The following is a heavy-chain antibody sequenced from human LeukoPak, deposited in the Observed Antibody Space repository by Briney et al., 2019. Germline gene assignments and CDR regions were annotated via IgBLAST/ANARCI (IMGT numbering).Heavy chain of an antibody. CDR1: GYTFTSYY. CDR3: ARAREYSSSWYFWFVP. D-gene: IGHD6-13*01. V-gene: IGHV1-46*01. Sequence: ASVKVSCKASGYTFTSYYMHWVRQAPGEGLEWMGIINPSGGSTSYAQKFQGRVTMTRDTSTSTVYMELSSLRSEDTAVYYCARAREYSSSWYFWFVPWGQGTLVTVSS. J-gene: IGHJ5*02. CDR2: INPSGGST.